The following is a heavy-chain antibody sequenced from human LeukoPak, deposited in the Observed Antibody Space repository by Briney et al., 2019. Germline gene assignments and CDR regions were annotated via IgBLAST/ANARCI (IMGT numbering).Heavy chain of an antibody. V-gene: IGHV3-30*04. CDR1: GFDFSGYA. CDR2: ISYDGSNK. D-gene: IGHD4-23*01. J-gene: IGHJ4*02. Sequence: PGGSLRLSCGGSGFDFSGYAMNWVRQAPGKGLEWVAVISYDGSNKYYADSVKGRFTISRDNSKNTLYLQMNSLRAEDTAVYYCARAEGYGGELDSWGQGTLVTVSS. CDR3: ARAEGYGGELDS.